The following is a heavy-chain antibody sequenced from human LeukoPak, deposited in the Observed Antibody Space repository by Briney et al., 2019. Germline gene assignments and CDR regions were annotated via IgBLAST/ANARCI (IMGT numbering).Heavy chain of an antibody. D-gene: IGHD2-2*01. CDR2: IYYSGST. CDR1: GFTFSSYG. Sequence: GSLRLSCAASGFTFSSYGMHWVRQAPGKGLEWIGNIYYSGSTYYNPSLRSRVTISVDTSKNQFSLKLSSVTAADTAVYYCARIPTNAVPAAHNGFDIWGQGTMLTVSS. CDR3: ARIPTNAVPAAHNGFDI. J-gene: IGHJ3*02. V-gene: IGHV4-39*01.